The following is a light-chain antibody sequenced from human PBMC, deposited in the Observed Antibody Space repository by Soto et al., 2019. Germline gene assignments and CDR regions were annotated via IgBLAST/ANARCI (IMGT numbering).Light chain of an antibody. J-gene: IGKJ1*01. CDR2: DAS. Sequence: TQMTQSPSTLSGSVGDRVTITCRASRSISNWVAWYQQKPGKAPKLLISDASDLERGVPSRFSGTGSGTEFTLTISSLQPDDFATYYCQQYDSYSWTFGQGTKVEIK. CDR1: RSISNW. V-gene: IGKV1-5*01. CDR3: QQYDSYSWT.